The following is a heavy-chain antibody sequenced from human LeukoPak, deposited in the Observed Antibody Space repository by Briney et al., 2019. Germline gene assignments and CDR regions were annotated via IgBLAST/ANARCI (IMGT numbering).Heavy chain of an antibody. CDR2: IIPIFGTA. V-gene: IGHV1-69*13. Sequence: ASVKVSCKASGGTFSSYAISWVRQAPGQGLEWMGGIIPIFGTANYAQKFQGRVTITADESTSTAYMELSSLRAEDTAVYYCARSGDTATHYYYGMDVWGQGTTVTVSS. CDR3: ARSGDTATHYYYGMDV. J-gene: IGHJ6*02. D-gene: IGHD5-18*01. CDR1: GGTFSSYA.